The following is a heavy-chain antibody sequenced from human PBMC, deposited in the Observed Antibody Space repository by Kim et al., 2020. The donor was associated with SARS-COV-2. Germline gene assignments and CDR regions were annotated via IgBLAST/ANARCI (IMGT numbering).Heavy chain of an antibody. J-gene: IGHJ4*02. CDR1: GFTFSSYW. D-gene: IGHD3-22*01. CDR3: ARVREPQTYYYDSSGYYYGVSSAATGDY. Sequence: GGSLRLSCAASGFTFSSYWMHWVRQAPGKGLVWVSRINSDGSSTSYADSVKGRFTISRDNAKNTLYLQMNSLRAEDTAVYYCARVREPQTYYYDSSGYYYGVSSAATGDYWGQGTLVTVSS. V-gene: IGHV3-74*01. CDR2: INSDGSST.